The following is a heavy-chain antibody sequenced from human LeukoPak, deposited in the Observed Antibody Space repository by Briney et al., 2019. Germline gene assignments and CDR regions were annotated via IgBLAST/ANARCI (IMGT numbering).Heavy chain of an antibody. J-gene: IGHJ5*02. Sequence: PSETLSLTCAVYGGSFSGYYWSWIRQPPGKGLEWIGEINHSGSTNYNPSLKSRVTISVDTSKNQFSLKLSSVTAADTAAYYCARGGIAVAGTLFDPWGQGTLVTVSS. D-gene: IGHD6-19*01. V-gene: IGHV4-34*01. CDR1: GGSFSGYY. CDR2: INHSGST. CDR3: ARGGIAVAGTLFDP.